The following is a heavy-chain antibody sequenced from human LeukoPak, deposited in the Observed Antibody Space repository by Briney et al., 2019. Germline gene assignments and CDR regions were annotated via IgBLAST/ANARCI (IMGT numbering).Heavy chain of an antibody. J-gene: IGHJ6*02. D-gene: IGHD5-12*01. CDR2: VSSSSYYI. Sequence: AGGSLRLSLTASGFTFTSYGMKWGPPGPGKGLEWVSSVSSSSYYIYYADSVKGRFTISRDNAKNSLFLQMNSLRAEDTAVYYCARVDIVATTNYYYYGMDVWGQGTTVTVSS. CDR3: ARVDIVATTNYYYYGMDV. V-gene: IGHV3-21*01. CDR1: GFTFTSYG.